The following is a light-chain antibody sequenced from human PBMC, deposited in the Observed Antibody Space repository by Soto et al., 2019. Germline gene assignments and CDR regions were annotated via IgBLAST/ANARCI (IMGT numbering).Light chain of an antibody. CDR2: EAS. J-gene: IGKJ1*01. CDR1: QSISGS. V-gene: IGKV1-5*03. Sequence: DIQMTQSPSTLSASVGDRVTITCRASQSISGSLAWYQQKPGKAPKLLIYEASNLKSGVPSRFSGSGSGTEYTLTISSLKTDDSASYYCQQYNGYWTFGQGTRVEIK. CDR3: QQYNGYWT.